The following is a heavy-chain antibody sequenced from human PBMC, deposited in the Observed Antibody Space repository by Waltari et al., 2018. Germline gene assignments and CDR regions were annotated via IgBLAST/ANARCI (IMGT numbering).Heavy chain of an antibody. Sequence: QLQLQESGPGLMKPSETLSLPCSVSGGSITNLEYYWAWIRQPPGKGPEWIGSIYYSGSTYYNPSLKSRVTLSVDTSKNQFSLMLNSVTAADTAVYFCAREGLNRSYYLFDQWGQGTLVTVSS. D-gene: IGHD3-10*01. V-gene: IGHV4-39*07. CDR1: GGSITNLEYY. CDR3: AREGLNRSYYLFDQ. J-gene: IGHJ4*02. CDR2: IYYSGST.